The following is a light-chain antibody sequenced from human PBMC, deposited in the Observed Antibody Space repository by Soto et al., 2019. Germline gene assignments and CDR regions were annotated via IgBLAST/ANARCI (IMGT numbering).Light chain of an antibody. CDR2: GIS. J-gene: IGKJ5*01. CDR3: QQYGSSPTIT. V-gene: IGKV3-20*01. Sequence: EPVLTQSPGTLSLSPGERATLSCRTSQSVSASQLAWYQQKPGQAPRLLIYGISKRAAGIPDRFSGSGSGTDFTLTISRLEPEDFAVYYCQQYGSSPTITFGQGTRLENK. CDR1: QSVSASQ.